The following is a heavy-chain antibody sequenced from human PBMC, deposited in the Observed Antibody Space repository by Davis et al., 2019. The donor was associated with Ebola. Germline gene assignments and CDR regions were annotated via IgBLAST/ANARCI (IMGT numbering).Heavy chain of an antibody. V-gene: IGHV5-51*01. J-gene: IGHJ4*02. CDR3: ARSSDSTVTRPIAY. CDR2: IYPGDSDT. Sequence: GESLKISCKGSGYTFTTYWIGWVRQMPGKGLEWMGIIYPGDSDTRYSPSLQGQVTISAEKSISTAYLQWSSLKASDTAMYYCARSSDSTVTRPIAYWGQGTLVTVSS. CDR1: GYTFTTYW. D-gene: IGHD4-17*01.